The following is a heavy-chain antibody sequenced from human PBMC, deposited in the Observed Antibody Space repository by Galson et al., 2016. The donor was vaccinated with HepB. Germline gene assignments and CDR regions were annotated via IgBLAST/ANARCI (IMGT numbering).Heavy chain of an antibody. V-gene: IGHV1-3*01. CDR1: GYSFTTYA. Sequence: SVKVSCKASGYSFTTYAIHWMRQAPGQRLEWMGWINGGNDNTKYSQKLQGRVTLTRDTSASTAYMDQSSLRSQHPAIYYSARGGPQPWGWVAPLGQGPLFTVSS. CDR2: INGGNDNT. CDR3: ARGGPQPWGWVAP. D-gene: IGHD3-16*01. J-gene: IGHJ5*02.